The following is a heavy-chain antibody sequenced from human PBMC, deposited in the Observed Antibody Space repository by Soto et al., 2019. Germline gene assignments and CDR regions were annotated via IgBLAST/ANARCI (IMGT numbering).Heavy chain of an antibody. CDR2: IYSSGSA. D-gene: IGHD6-19*01. CDR3: ARGFSSVSMDA. J-gene: IGHJ6*02. Sequence: AETLSLTCTVSGDSVVSGGYYWVCIRQPPGKGLEWIGYIYSSGSANYNPSLKSRVTISRDTSKNQISLKVASVTAADTAGYYCARGFSSVSMDAWGQGTTVTLSS. V-gene: IGHV4-61*08. CDR1: GDSVVSGGYY.